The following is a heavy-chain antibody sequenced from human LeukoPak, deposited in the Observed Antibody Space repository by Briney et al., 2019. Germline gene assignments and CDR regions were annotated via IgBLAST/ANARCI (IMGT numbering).Heavy chain of an antibody. J-gene: IGHJ4*02. CDR1: GGSISSSNW. CDR2: IYHSGST. CDR3: GRRASGYETFLGFDY. Sequence: SGTLSLTCAVSGGSISSSNWWSWVRQPPGKGLEWIGEIYHSGSTNYNPSLKSRCTISVDKSKNQFSLKLSSVTCAGTAVYYCGRRASGYETFLGFDYWGQGTLVTVSS. D-gene: IGHD5-12*01. V-gene: IGHV4-4*02.